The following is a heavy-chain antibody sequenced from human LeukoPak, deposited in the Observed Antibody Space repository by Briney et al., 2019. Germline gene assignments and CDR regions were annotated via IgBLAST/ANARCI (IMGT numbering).Heavy chain of an antibody. CDR2: MNPNSGNT. CDR3: ARFCYYDSSGYPSRAFDI. V-gene: IGHV1-8*03. CDR1: GYTFTSYD. J-gene: IGHJ3*02. Sequence: ASVKVSRKASGYTFTSYDINWVRQATGQGLEWMGWMNPNSGNTGYAQKFQGRVTITRNTSISTAYMELSSLRSEDTAVYYCARFCYYDSSGYPSRAFDIWGQGTMVTVSS. D-gene: IGHD3-22*01.